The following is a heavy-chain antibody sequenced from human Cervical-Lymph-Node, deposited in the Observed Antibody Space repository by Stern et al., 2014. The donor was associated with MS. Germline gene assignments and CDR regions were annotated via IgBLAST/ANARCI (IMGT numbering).Heavy chain of an antibody. J-gene: IGHJ4*02. CDR3: ARTAYSSTWSINYFDY. CDR1: GGSISSYY. Sequence: VQLVESGPGLVKPSETLSLTCTVSGGSISSYYWSWIRQPPGKGLEWIGYIYYSGSTNYNPSLKSRVTISLDTSKNQFSLKLSSVTAADTAVYYCARTAYSSTWSINYFDYWGQGTLVTVSS. V-gene: IGHV4-59*01. CDR2: IYYSGST. D-gene: IGHD6-13*01.